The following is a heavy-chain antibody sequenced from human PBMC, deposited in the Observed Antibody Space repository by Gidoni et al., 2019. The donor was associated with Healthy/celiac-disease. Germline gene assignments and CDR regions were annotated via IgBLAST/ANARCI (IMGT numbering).Heavy chain of an antibody. Sequence: QVQLQQWGAGLLKPSETLSPPCAVYGGSFSGYYWSWIRQPPGKGLEWIGEINHSGSTNYNPSLKSRVTISVDTSKNQFSQKLSSVTAADTAVYYCARFRHRGYSGYDIPYAFDIWGQGTMVTVSS. J-gene: IGHJ3*02. CDR3: ARFRHRGYSGYDIPYAFDI. V-gene: IGHV4-34*01. D-gene: IGHD5-12*01. CDR1: GGSFSGYY. CDR2: INHSGST.